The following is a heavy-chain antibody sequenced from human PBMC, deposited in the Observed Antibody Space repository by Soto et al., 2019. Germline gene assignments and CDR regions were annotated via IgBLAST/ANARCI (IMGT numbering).Heavy chain of an antibody. CDR2: ISAYNGNT. D-gene: IGHD3-9*01. J-gene: IGHJ6*02. CDR3: ARGDHYHILTGYPVYYYYGMDV. CDR1: GYTFTSYG. V-gene: IGHV1-18*04. Sequence: GASVKVSCKASGYTFTSYGISWVRQAPGQGLEWMGWISAYNGNTNYAQKRQGRGTTTTDTSTSTAYLELRSLRSDGTAGYYCARGDHYHILTGYPVYYYYGMDVCGQGPTVNVS.